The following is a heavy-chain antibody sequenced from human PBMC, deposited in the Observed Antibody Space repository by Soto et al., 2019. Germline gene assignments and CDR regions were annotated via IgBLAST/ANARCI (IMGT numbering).Heavy chain of an antibody. J-gene: IGHJ4*02. CDR1: GFTFRTYT. CDR2: IRGFSPYT. D-gene: IGHD5-12*01. V-gene: IGHV3-21*01. Sequence: EVQLVESGGGLVKPGGSLRLSCVASGFTFRTYTMNWVRQAPGKGLEWVSGIRGFSPYTFYAESVKGRFTISRDNAKNSLYLQMNSLGVEDTAVYYCARGPEMATISWSDSWGQGTLVTVSS. CDR3: ARGPEMATISWSDS.